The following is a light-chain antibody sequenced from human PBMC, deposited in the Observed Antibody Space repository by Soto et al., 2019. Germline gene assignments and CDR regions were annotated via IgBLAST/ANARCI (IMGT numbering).Light chain of an antibody. Sequence: DIQMTQSPSTLSASVGDRVTITCRASQSISNWLAWYQQKPGKAPNLLIYEASSRNSGVPSRFSGSGSGTELTLTLSSRQPDDFDTYFYQHYRSYSPRRTFGQGTKVEIK. CDR3: QHYRSYSPRRT. V-gene: IGKV1-5*03. J-gene: IGKJ1*01. CDR2: EAS. CDR1: QSISNW.